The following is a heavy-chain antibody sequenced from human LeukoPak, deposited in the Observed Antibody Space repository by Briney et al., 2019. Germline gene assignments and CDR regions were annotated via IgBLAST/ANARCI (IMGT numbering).Heavy chain of an antibody. CDR1: GFTFSSYS. Sequence: GGSLRLSCAASGFTFSSYSMNWVRQAPGKGLEWVSYISSSSSSIHYADSVQGRFTVSRDNAKNSVYLQMSSLRAEDTAVYYCAKGLGYCSSTSCYQYFQHWGQGTLVTVSS. V-gene: IGHV3-48*01. CDR3: AKGLGYCSSTSCYQYFQH. D-gene: IGHD2-2*01. CDR2: ISSSSSSI. J-gene: IGHJ1*01.